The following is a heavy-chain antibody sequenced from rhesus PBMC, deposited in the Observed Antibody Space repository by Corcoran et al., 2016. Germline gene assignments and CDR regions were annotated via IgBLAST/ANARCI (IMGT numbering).Heavy chain of an antibody. Sequence: QVKLPQWGEGQVKPSETLSLTCAVSGGSISGYYWSWIRKPPGKGLDWVGSIDGNIATTNSNPSLKIRVTISKDTSKRQFSLNLKSMTAADTAVYYCARGVVANYNSWDVWGRGNLVTVSS. CDR3: ARGVVANYNSWDV. J-gene: IGHJ5-2*02. CDR1: GGSISGYY. D-gene: IGHD2-21*01. CDR2: IDGNIATT. V-gene: IGHV4-81*01.